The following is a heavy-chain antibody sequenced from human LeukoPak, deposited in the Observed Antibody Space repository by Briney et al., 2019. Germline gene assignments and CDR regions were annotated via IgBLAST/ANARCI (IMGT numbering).Heavy chain of an antibody. CDR3: ARVRITMVRGVIGWFDP. D-gene: IGHD3-10*01. CDR1: GYTFTSYG. V-gene: IGHV1-18*04. Sequence: ASVKVSCKASGYTFTSYGISWVRQAPGQGLEGMGWISAYNGNTNYAQKLQGRVTMTTDTSTSTAYMELRSLRSDDTAVYYCARVRITMVRGVIGWFDPWGQGTLVTVSS. J-gene: IGHJ5*02. CDR2: ISAYNGNT.